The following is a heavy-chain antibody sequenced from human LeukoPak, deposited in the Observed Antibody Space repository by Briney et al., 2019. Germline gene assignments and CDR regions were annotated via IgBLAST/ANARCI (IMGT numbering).Heavy chain of an antibody. V-gene: IGHV3-30*04. CDR2: VSNVGNTK. D-gene: IGHD4-11*01. Sequence: GGSLRLSCEASGFTFSSYAMNWVRQAPGKGLEWVAIVSNVGNTKYYADYVKGRFTISRNNSKNTLYLQMTSLRLEDTAVYFCVRDGPDYSTSEKWFDSWGQGTLVTVSS. CDR1: GFTFSSYA. J-gene: IGHJ5*01. CDR3: VRDGPDYSTSEKWFDS.